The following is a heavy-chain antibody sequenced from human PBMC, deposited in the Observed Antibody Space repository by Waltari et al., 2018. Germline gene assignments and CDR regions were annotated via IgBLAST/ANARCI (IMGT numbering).Heavy chain of an antibody. Sequence: QVQLQQWGAGLLKPSETLSLTRAVYGGSFSGYYWIWIRQPPGKGLDWIGEINHSGSTNYNPSLKSRVTRSVDTSKNQFSLKLSSVTAADTAVYYCARGRYYDFWSGYRPHWYFDLWGRGTLVTVSS. D-gene: IGHD3-3*01. V-gene: IGHV4-34*01. CDR3: ARGRYYDFWSGYRPHWYFDL. J-gene: IGHJ2*01. CDR1: GGSFSGYY. CDR2: INHSGST.